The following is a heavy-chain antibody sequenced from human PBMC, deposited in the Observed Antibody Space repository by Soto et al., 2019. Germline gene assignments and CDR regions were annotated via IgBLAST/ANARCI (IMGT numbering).Heavy chain of an antibody. CDR1: GGSVSSGSYY. CDR2: IYYSGST. CDR3: ARDYFEVGAGAEYYYYGMDV. D-gene: IGHD1-26*01. J-gene: IGHJ6*02. Sequence: SSETLSLTCTVSGGSVSSGSYYWSWIRQPPGKGLEWIGYIYYSGSTNYNPSLKSRVTISVDTSKNQFSLKLSSVTAADTAVYYCARDYFEVGAGAEYYYYGMDVWGQGTTVTVSS. V-gene: IGHV4-61*01.